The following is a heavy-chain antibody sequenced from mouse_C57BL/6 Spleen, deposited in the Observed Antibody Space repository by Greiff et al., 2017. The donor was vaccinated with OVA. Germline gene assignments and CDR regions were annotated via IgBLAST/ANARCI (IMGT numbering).Heavy chain of an antibody. Sequence: EVQLQQSGPGLVKPSQSLSLTCSVTGYSITSGYYWNWIRQFPGNKLEWMGYISYDGSNNYNPSLKNRISITRDTSKNQFFLKLNSVTTEDTATYYCARAEEYFDYWGQGTTLTVSS. CDR3: ARAEEYFDY. J-gene: IGHJ2*01. V-gene: IGHV3-6*01. CDR2: ISYDGSN. CDR1: GYSITSGYY.